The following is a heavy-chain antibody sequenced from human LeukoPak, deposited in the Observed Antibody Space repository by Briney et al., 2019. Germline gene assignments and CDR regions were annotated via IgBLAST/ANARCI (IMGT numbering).Heavy chain of an antibody. D-gene: IGHD1-26*01. CDR2: IKEDESAK. Sequence: PGGSLRLSCAASGFTFNTYWMAWVRQAPGKGLEWVANIKEDESAKHQADSVKGRFTISRDNAQNSVYLQMSSLRGEDMAVYYCARDVGGSLDYWGQGTLVTVSS. CDR1: GFTFNTYW. V-gene: IGHV3-7*01. J-gene: IGHJ4*02. CDR3: ARDVGGSLDY.